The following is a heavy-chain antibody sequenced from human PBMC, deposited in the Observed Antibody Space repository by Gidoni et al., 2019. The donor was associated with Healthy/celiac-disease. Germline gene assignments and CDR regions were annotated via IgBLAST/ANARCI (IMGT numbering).Heavy chain of an antibody. CDR3: AKAIVGSRRGIAVADHYYYYGMDV. CDR2: ISGSGGST. CDR1: FSSYA. J-gene: IGHJ6*02. V-gene: IGHV3-23*01. Sequence: FSSYAMSWVRQAPGKGLEWVSAISGSGGSTYYADSVKGRFTISRDNSKNTLYLQMNSLRAEDTAVYYCAKAIVGSRRGIAVADHYYYYGMDVWGQGTTVTVSS. D-gene: IGHD6-19*01.